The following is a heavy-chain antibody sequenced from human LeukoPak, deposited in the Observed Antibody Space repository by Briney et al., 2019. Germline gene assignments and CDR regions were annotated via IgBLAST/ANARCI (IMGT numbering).Heavy chain of an antibody. V-gene: IGHV1-2*02. Sequence: ASVKVSCKASGYTFTSYGISWVRQAPGQGLEWMGWINPSSGGTNYAQKFQVRGTMTRDTSISTAYMELSRLRSDDTAVYYCARSAESSSWVEFDYWGQGTLVTVSS. CDR3: ARSAESSSWVEFDY. CDR2: INPSSGGT. J-gene: IGHJ4*02. D-gene: IGHD6-13*01. CDR1: GYTFTSYG.